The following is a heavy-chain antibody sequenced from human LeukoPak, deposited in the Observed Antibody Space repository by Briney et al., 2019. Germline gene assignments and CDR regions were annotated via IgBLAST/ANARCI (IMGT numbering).Heavy chain of an antibody. J-gene: IGHJ4*02. CDR3: AREDYYDTSGYSDY. CDR2: ISSSSEAI. Sequence: GGSLRLSCAASGFTFSIYHMNWVRQAPGKGLEWISYISSSSEAIYYADSVKGRFIISRDNAKNSLFLQMNSLRDDDTAVYYCAREDYYDTSGYSDYWGQGTLVTVSS. V-gene: IGHV3-48*02. CDR1: GFTFSIYH. D-gene: IGHD3-22*01.